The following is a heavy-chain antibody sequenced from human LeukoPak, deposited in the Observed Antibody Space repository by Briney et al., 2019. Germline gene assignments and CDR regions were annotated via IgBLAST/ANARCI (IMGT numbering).Heavy chain of an antibody. Sequence: SETLSLTCTVSGGSISSYYWSWIRQPAGKGLEWIGRIYTSGSTNYNPSLKSRVTMSVDTSKNQFSLKLSSVTAADTAGYYCARLGPYYYGSGTIYHAFDIWGQGTKVYVSS. CDR2: IYTSGST. CDR1: GGSISSYY. V-gene: IGHV4-4*07. J-gene: IGHJ3*02. D-gene: IGHD3-10*01. CDR3: ARLGPYYYGSGTIYHAFDI.